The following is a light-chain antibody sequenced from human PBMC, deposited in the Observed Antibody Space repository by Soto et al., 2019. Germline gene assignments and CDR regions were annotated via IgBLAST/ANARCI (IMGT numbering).Light chain of an antibody. Sequence: QSVLTQPPSASGSPGQSVTISCTGTSSDVGGYNFVSWYQQYPGKAPKLMIFEVSKRASGVPDRFSGSKSGNTASLTVSGLQAEDEAVYYCRSYASGCIWSVFGTGPKVTDL. V-gene: IGLV2-8*01. CDR1: SSDVGGYNF. J-gene: IGLJ1*01. CDR3: RSYASGCIWSV. CDR2: EVS.